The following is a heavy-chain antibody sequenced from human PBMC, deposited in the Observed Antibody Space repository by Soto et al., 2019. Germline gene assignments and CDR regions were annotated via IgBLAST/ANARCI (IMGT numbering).Heavy chain of an antibody. J-gene: IGHJ2*01. D-gene: IGHD4-17*01. Sequence: GGSQSVSCAASGFTFSSSDMHWVRHAAGKGLEWVSAIGRGGDTYYPDSVKGRFTIFRENAKNSSYLQMNNLGPGDTALYYCAREVADAVTTACSFDLWGRGTLVTVSS. CDR3: AREVADAVTTACSFDL. CDR1: GFTFSSSD. V-gene: IGHV3-13*01. CDR2: IGRGGDT.